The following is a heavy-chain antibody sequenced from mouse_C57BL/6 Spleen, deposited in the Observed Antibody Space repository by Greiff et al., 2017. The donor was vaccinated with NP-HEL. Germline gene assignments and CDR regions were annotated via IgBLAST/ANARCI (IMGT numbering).Heavy chain of an antibody. Sequence: EVQLHQSGPELVKPGASVKISCKASGYTFTDYYMNWVKQSHGKSLEWIGDINPNNGGTSYNQKFKGKATLTVDKSSSTAYMELRSLTSEDSAVYYCAEGYAYWGQGTLVTVAA. CDR3: AEGYAY. J-gene: IGHJ3*01. CDR2: INPNNGGT. CDR1: GYTFTDYY. V-gene: IGHV1-26*01.